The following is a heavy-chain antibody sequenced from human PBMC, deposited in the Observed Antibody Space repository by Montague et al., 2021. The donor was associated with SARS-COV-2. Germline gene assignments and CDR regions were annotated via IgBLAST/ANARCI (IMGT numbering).Heavy chain of an antibody. CDR2: FYSVGST. J-gene: IGHJ3*02. CDR3: ARGTMTADALDI. V-gene: IGHV4-59*02. Sequence: SETLSLTCTVSGASVGSSDWGWIRQSPGKGLEWIGYFYSVGSTDYNPSLKSRATISRDTSKNQFSLKVRSVTAADTAVYYCARGTMTADALDIWGQGTMVTVSS. CDR1: GASVGSSD. D-gene: IGHD1-14*01.